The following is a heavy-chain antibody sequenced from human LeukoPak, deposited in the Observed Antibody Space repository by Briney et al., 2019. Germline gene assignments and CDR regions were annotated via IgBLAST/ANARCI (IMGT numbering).Heavy chain of an antibody. Sequence: SETLSLTCAVYGGSFSGYYWSWIRQPPGKGLEWIGEINHSGSTNYNPSLKSRVTISVDTSKNQFSLKLSSVTAADTAVYYCARFEPDSSGYYTLDYWGQGTLVTVSS. CDR3: ARFEPDSSGYYTLDY. D-gene: IGHD3-22*01. J-gene: IGHJ4*02. CDR2: INHSGST. V-gene: IGHV4-34*01. CDR1: GGSFSGYY.